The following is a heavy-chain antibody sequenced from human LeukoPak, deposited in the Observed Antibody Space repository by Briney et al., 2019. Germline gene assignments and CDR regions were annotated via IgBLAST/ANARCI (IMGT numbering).Heavy chain of an antibody. J-gene: IGHJ3*02. CDR2: INPNSGGT. D-gene: IGHD5-12*01. CDR3: ARGGGSGYDSGNDAFDI. Sequence: ASVKVSCKASGYTFTSYGISWVRQAPGQGLEWMGWINPNSGGTNYAQKFQGWVTMTRDTSISTAYMELSRLRSDDTAVYYCARGGGSGYDSGNDAFDIWAKGQWSPSLQ. CDR1: GYTFTSYG. V-gene: IGHV1-2*04.